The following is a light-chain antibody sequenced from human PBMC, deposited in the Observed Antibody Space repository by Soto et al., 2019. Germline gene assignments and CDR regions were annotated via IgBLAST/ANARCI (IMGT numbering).Light chain of an antibody. V-gene: IGKV3-20*01. CDR3: QQYGSSLT. CDR1: QGISTN. J-gene: IGKJ4*01. CDR2: GAS. Sequence: EILMTQAPATLSVSPGDGATLSCRASQGISTNLAWYQQKPGQAPRLLIYGASSRATGIPDRFSGSGSGTDFTLTISRLEPEDFAVYYCQQYGSSLTFGGGTKVDIK.